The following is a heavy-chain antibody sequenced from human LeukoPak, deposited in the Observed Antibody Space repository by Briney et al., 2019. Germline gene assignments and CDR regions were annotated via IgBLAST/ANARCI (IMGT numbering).Heavy chain of an antibody. CDR1: GFTFSSYW. J-gene: IGHJ4*02. D-gene: IGHD4-11*01. CDR3: ARTDYSNYVDY. V-gene: IGHV3-7*03. CDR2: IKQDGSEK. Sequence: PGGSLRLSCAASGFTFSSYWMSWVRQAPGKGLEWVANIKQDGSEKYYVDSVKGRFTISRDNAKNSLYLQMNSLRAEDTALYYCARTDYSNYVDYWGQGTLVTVSS.